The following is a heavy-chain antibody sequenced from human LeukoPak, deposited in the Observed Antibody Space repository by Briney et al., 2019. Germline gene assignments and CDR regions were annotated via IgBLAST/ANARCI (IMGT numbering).Heavy chain of an antibody. J-gene: IGHJ5*02. CDR1: GGSISSSSYY. V-gene: IGHV4-39*07. CDR3: ASAPPRADGWFDP. CDR2: IYYSGST. Sequence: SETLSLTCTVSGGSISSSSYYWGWIRQPPGKGLEWIGSIYYSGSTYYNPSLTSRVTMSVDTSRNQFSLKLSSVTAADTAVYYCASAPPRADGWFDPWGQGTLVTVSS. D-gene: IGHD1-26*01.